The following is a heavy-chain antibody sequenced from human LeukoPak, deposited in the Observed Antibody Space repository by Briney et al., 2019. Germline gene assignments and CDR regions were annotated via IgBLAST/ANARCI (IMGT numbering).Heavy chain of an antibody. V-gene: IGHV4-34*01. D-gene: IGHD3-10*01. CDR2: INHSGST. J-gene: IGHJ4*02. Sequence: PSETLSLTCAVYGGSFSGYYWSWIRQPPGKGLEWIGEINHSGSTNYNPSLKSRVTISVDTSKNQFSLKLSSVTAADTAVYYCAREEGYGSGSYYSDFDSWGQGILVTVSS. CDR1: GGSFSGYY. CDR3: AREEGYGSGSYYSDFDS.